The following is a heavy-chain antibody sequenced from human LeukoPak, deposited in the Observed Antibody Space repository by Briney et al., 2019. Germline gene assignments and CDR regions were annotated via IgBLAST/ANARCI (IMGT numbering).Heavy chain of an antibody. V-gene: IGHV1-18*01. CDR2: TSGYNGNT. J-gene: IGHJ4*02. CDR3: ARGRGSGWHNVYYFDY. D-gene: IGHD6-19*01. Sequence: ASGKVSCTASGYSFTSYGISWVRQAPGQGLEWMGWTSGYNGNTNYPQKLLGRVTMTTNTSTSTAYMELRSLRSDDTAVYYCARGRGSGWHNVYYFDYGGQGTLVTVSS. CDR1: GYSFTSYG.